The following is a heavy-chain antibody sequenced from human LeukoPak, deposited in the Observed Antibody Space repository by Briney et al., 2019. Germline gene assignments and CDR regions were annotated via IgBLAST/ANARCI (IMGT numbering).Heavy chain of an antibody. V-gene: IGHV4-30-4*08. Sequence: SQTLSLTCTVSGGSISSGGYYWSWIRQHPGKGLEWIGYIYYSGSTYYNPSLKSRVTISVDTSKNQFSLKLSSVTAADTAVYYCARGSYSSGWAGDYWGQGTLVTVSS. CDR1: GGSISSGGYY. CDR2: IYYSGST. D-gene: IGHD6-19*01. J-gene: IGHJ4*02. CDR3: ARGSYSSGWAGDY.